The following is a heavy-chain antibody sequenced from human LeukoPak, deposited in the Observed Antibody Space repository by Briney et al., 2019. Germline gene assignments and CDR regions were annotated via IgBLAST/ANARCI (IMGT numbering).Heavy chain of an antibody. J-gene: IGHJ4*02. Sequence: GGSLRLSCAASGFPFTTYWMSWVRQAPGKGLVWVSRINSDGSSTSYADSVKGRFTISRDNAKNTLYLQMNSLRAEDTAVYYCARVSYYYGSGSYRPTAVYYFDYWGQGTLVTVSS. CDR3: ARVSYYYGSGSYRPTAVYYFDY. V-gene: IGHV3-74*01. CDR2: INSDGSST. CDR1: GFPFTTYW. D-gene: IGHD3-10*01.